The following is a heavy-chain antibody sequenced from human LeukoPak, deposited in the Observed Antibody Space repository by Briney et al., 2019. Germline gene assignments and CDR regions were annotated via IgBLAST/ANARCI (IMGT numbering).Heavy chain of an antibody. CDR1: ADSVSSHS. D-gene: IGHD4-17*01. CDR3: ARQNNYGDYLAIAFDI. V-gene: IGHV4-59*08. Sequence: PSETLSLTCTVSADSVSSHSWSWIRQPPGKGLEWIANIDYSGNTNYNPSLKSRVTMSVDTSKKYFSLELTSVAAADTAVYYCARQNNYGDYLAIAFDIWGQGTVVTVSS. J-gene: IGHJ3*02. CDR2: IDYSGNT.